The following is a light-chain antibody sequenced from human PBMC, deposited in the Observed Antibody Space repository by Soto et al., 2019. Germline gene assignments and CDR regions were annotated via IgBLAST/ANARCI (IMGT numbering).Light chain of an antibody. CDR3: SSYTTSSTHVV. Sequence: QSALTQPASVSGSPGQSITISCTGTSSDVGSYNYVSWYQQYPGKAPKLMIYDVSNRPSGVSYRFSGSKSGNTASLTISGLQXEDXADYXXSSYTTSSTHVVFGGGTKLTVL. J-gene: IGLJ2*01. V-gene: IGLV2-14*01. CDR2: DVS. CDR1: SSDVGSYNY.